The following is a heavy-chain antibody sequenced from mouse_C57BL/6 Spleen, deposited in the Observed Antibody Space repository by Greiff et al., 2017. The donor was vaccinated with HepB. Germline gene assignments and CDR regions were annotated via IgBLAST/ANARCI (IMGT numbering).Heavy chain of an antibody. CDR3: ARDGAYGSTYYAMDY. CDR1: GFTFSDYY. CDR2: INYDGSST. D-gene: IGHD1-1*01. Sequence: EVQRVESEGGLVQPGSSMKLSCTASGFTFSDYYMAWVRQVPEKGLEWVANINYDGSSTYYLDSLKSRFIISRDNAKNILYLQMSSLKSEDTATYYCARDGAYGSTYYAMDYWGQGTSVTVSS. V-gene: IGHV5-16*01. J-gene: IGHJ4*01.